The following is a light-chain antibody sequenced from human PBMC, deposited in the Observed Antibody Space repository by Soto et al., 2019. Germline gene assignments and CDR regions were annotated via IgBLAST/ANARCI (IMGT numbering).Light chain of an antibody. CDR2: KGT. Sequence: QSVLAQPASVSGSPGQSITISCTGTSSDVGAYNSVSWYQQHPHKAPQVIIYKGTQRPSGVSNRFSGSTSGNAASLTISGLQADDEADYFCCSSAPESTYVFGNGPKVTVL. J-gene: IGLJ1*01. CDR1: SSDVGAYNS. V-gene: IGLV2-23*01. CDR3: CSSAPESTYV.